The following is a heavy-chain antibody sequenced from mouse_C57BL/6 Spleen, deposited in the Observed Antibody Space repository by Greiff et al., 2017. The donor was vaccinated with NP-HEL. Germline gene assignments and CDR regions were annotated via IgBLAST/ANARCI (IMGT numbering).Heavy chain of an antibody. CDR3: ARGSNYGFFAY. J-gene: IGHJ3*01. CDR2: IRNKANGYTT. CDR1: GFTFTDYY. Sequence: EVKLMESGGGLVQPGGSLSLSCAASGFTFTDYYMSWVRQPPGKALEWLGFIRNKANGYTTEYSASVKGRFTISRDNSQSILYLQMNALRAEDSATYYCARGSNYGFFAYWGQGTLVTVSA. D-gene: IGHD2-5*01. V-gene: IGHV7-3*01.